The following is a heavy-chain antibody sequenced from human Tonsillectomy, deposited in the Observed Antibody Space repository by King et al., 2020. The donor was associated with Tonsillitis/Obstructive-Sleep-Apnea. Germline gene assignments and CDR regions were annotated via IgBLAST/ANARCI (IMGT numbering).Heavy chain of an antibody. CDR1: GYTFTSYD. J-gene: IGHJ4*02. D-gene: IGHD2-21*01. CDR3: ARVYCGGDCYPFDY. CDR2: ISAYNGNT. V-gene: IGHV1-18*01. Sequence: QLVQSGDEVKKPGASVKVSCKASGYTFTSYDISWVRQAPGQGLEWMGWISAYNGNTNYAQKVQGRVTMTTDTSTSTAYMELRSLRSDDTAVYYCARVYCGGDCYPFDYWGQGTLVTVSS.